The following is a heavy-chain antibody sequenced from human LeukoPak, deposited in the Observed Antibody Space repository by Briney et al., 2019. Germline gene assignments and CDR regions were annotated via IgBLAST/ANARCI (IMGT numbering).Heavy chain of an antibody. Sequence: ASVKVSCKASGYTFTGYYMHWARHAPGQGLEWMGWINPNSGGTNYAQKFQGRVTMTRDTSISTAYMELSRLRSDDTAVYYCARAPCSGCPEDYWGQGTLVTVSS. CDR1: GYTFTGYY. J-gene: IGHJ4*02. CDR3: ARAPCSGCPEDY. D-gene: IGHD6-19*01. CDR2: INPNSGGT. V-gene: IGHV1-2*02.